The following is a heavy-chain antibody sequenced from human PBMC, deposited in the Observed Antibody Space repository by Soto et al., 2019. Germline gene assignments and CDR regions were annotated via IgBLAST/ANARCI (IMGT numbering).Heavy chain of an antibody. V-gene: IGHV4-39*01. CDR3: ATLQFPCNFDH. J-gene: IGHJ4*02. D-gene: IGHD1-1*01. CDR1: GGSITSRNYY. CDR2: IYYSGET. Sequence: PSETLSLTCTVSGGSITSRNYYWAWVRHPPGKRLEWIGNIYYSGETYYHSSFRSRLTVSVDTSKNQFSLKLRSLTAADTAMYYCATLQFPCNFDHCRQVTLVTVS.